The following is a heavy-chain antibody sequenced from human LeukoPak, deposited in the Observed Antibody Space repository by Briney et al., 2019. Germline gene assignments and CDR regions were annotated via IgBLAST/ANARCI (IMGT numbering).Heavy chain of an antibody. Sequence: GGSLRLSCAASGFTINMYWMSWVRQAPGKGLEWVANIKQDGSEKYYVDSVKGRFTISRDNAKNSLYLQINSLRAEDTAVYYCARDFEISSGWGQGTLVTVSS. CDR3: ARDFEISSG. J-gene: IGHJ4*02. V-gene: IGHV3-7*01. D-gene: IGHD6-19*01. CDR1: GFTINMYW. CDR2: IKQDGSEK.